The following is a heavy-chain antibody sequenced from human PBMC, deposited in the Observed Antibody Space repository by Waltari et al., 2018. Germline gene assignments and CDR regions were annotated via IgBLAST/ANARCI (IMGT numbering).Heavy chain of an antibody. Sequence: EVQLVESGGGLVQPGRSLRLSCTASGFTFGDYAMSWFRQAPGKGLEWVGFIRSKAYGGTKEYAASVKGRFTISRDDSKSIAYLQMNSLKTEDTAVYYCTRDRYRDYGDDTAWFDPWGQGTLVTVSS. CDR2: IRSKAYGGTK. D-gene: IGHD4-17*01. J-gene: IGHJ5*02. CDR1: GFTFGDYA. CDR3: TRDRYRDYGDDTAWFDP. V-gene: IGHV3-49*03.